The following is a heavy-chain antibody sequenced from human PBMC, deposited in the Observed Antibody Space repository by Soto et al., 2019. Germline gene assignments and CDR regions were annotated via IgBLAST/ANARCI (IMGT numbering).Heavy chain of an antibody. D-gene: IGHD1-26*01. CDR1: GFTFSNAW. Sequence: GGSLRLSCAASGFTFSNAWMNWVRQAPGKGLEWVGRIKSKTDGGTTDYAAPVKGRFTISRDDSKNTLYLQMNSLKTEDTAVYYCAKAPSGSYYYHFDYWGQGTLVTVSS. CDR3: AKAPSGSYYYHFDY. V-gene: IGHV3-15*07. CDR2: IKSKTDGGTT. J-gene: IGHJ4*02.